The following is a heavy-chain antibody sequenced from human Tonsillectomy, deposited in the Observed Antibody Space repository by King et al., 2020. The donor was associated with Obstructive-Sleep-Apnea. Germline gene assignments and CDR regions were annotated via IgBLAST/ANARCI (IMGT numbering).Heavy chain of an antibody. CDR3: TTHPDY. CDR2: IQRKTDGGTA. CDR1: GFSFSNAW. V-gene: IGHV3-15*01. Sequence: VQLVESGGGLVKPGGSLRLSCAASGFSFSNAWMSLVRQAPRRGLEWVGRIQRKTDGGTADYTAPVKARFTISRDDSKNTRYLQMNSLKTEDTAVYYCTTHPDYWGQGTLVTVSS. J-gene: IGHJ4*02.